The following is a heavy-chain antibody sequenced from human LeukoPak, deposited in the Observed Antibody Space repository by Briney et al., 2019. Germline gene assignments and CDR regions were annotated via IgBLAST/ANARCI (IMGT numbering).Heavy chain of an antibody. D-gene: IGHD5-24*01. Sequence: GESLMISCKGSGYSFNDYWIGWVRQMPGKGLEWMGIIYPGNSETRYSPSFQGQVTISADKSISTAYLQWSSLKASDTAMYFCARSPADGYTYGVDDLWGQGTLVTVSS. J-gene: IGHJ3*01. CDR2: IYPGNSET. CDR3: ARSPADGYTYGVDDL. CDR1: GYSFNDYW. V-gene: IGHV5-51*01.